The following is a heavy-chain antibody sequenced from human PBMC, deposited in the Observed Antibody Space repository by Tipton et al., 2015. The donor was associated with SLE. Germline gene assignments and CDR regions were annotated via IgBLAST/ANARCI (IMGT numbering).Heavy chain of an antibody. CDR3: ARRSAIKDAYMDV. CDR1: GGSITTHY. CDR2: IYYSGSADYSGST. V-gene: IGHV4-59*11. J-gene: IGHJ6*03. Sequence: TLSLTCTVSGGSITTHYWSWIRQPPGKALEWIAYIYYSGSADYSGSTDYSPSLRSRVTIWADASKNQISLKVNSVTAADTALYYCARRSAIKDAYMDVWGKGTTVTVSS. D-gene: IGHD5-12*01.